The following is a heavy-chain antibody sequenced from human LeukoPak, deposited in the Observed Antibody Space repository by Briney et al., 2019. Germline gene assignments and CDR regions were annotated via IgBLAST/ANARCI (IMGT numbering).Heavy chain of an antibody. V-gene: IGHV3-23*01. J-gene: IGHJ4*02. D-gene: IGHD2-21*01. CDR2: INGDGGST. CDR3: LSHNY. Sequence: GGSLRLSCAASGFTFSTYAMSWVRQAPGQGLEWVSSINGDGGSTYYAESVKGRFTVSRDNSKNTLYLQMDSLRAEDTALYYCLSHNYWGQGTLVTVSS. CDR1: GFTFSTYA.